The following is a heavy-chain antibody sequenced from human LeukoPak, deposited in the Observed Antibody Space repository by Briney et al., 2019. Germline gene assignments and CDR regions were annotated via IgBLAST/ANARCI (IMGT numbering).Heavy chain of an antibody. Sequence: ASVKVSCKASGYTFTGYYIHWVRQAPGQGLEWMGWINPNSGGTSYAQKFQGRVTMTRGTSISTAYMELSGLRSDDTALYYCARVLQDDYVWGTYRPFDYWGQGTLVTVSS. CDR2: INPNSGGT. CDR1: GYTFTGYY. CDR3: ARVLQDDYVWGTYRPFDY. V-gene: IGHV1-2*02. J-gene: IGHJ4*02. D-gene: IGHD3-16*02.